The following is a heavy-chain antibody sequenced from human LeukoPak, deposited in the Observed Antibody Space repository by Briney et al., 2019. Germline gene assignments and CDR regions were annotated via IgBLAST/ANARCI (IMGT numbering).Heavy chain of an antibody. D-gene: IGHD4-17*01. J-gene: IGHJ4*02. V-gene: IGHV5-51*01. CDR2: IYPGDSDT. CDR3: ARNYGKILDY. CDR1: GYSFTTNW. Sequence: GESLKISCKASGYSFTTNWIGWVRQMPGKGLEWMGIIYPGDSDTTYSPSFQGQVTISADKSISTAYLQWSSLEASDTAMYFCARNYGKILDYWGQGTLVIVSS.